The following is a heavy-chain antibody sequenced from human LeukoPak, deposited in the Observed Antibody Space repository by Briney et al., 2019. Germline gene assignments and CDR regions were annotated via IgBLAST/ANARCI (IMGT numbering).Heavy chain of an antibody. CDR2: INPNSGGT. Sequence: ASVKVSCKASGYTFTGYYMHWVRQAPGQGLEWMEWINPNSGGTNYAQKFQGRVTMTRDTSISTAYMELSRLRSDDTAVYYCARDRRFLEWLLSYWGQGTLVTVSS. CDR1: GYTFTGYY. J-gene: IGHJ4*02. V-gene: IGHV1-2*02. CDR3: ARDRRFLEWLLSY. D-gene: IGHD3-3*01.